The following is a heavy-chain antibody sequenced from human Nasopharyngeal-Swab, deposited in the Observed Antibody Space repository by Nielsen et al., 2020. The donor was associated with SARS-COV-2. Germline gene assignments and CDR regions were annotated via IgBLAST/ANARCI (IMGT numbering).Heavy chain of an antibody. CDR2: ISYDGSNK. J-gene: IGHJ6*03. CDR3: AKRSFDYAWGTYNYMDV. D-gene: IGHD3-16*01. Sequence: WIRQPPGKGLEWVAVISYDGSNKYYADSVKGRFTISRDNSKNTLYLQMNSLRAEDTAVYYCAKRSFDYAWGTYNYMDVWGKGTTVTVSS. V-gene: IGHV3-30*18.